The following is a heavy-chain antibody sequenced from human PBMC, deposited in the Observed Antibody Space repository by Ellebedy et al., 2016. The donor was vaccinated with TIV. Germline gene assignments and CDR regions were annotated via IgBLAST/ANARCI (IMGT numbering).Heavy chain of an antibody. V-gene: IGHV1-18*01. J-gene: IGHJ2*01. D-gene: IGHD6-13*01. CDR3: ARRPDSSSWSWYFDL. CDR1: GYTFTSYG. CDR2: ISAYNGNT. Sequence: AASVKVSCKASGYTFTSYGISWARQAPGQGLEWMGWISAYNGNTNYAQKLQGRVTMTTDTSTSTAYMELRSLRSDDTAVYYCARRPDSSSWSWYFDLWGRGTLVTVSS.